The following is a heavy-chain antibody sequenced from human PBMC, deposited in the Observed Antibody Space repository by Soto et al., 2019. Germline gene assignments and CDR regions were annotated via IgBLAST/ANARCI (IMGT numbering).Heavy chain of an antibody. V-gene: IGHV3-48*01. J-gene: IGHJ4*02. CDR2: INSTGTIK. Sequence: GSLRLSCAASGFTFSTYSMNWVRQAPGKGLEWVAYINSTGTIKYYAGSVKGRFTISRDNAKNSLYLQMNSLRAEDTAVYYCARMSSSISPGCWGQGTLVTVS. CDR1: GFTFSTYS. D-gene: IGHD2-2*01. CDR3: ARMSSSISPGC.